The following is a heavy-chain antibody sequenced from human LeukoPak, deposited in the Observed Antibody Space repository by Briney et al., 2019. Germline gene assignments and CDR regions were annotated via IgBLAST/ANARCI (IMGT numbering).Heavy chain of an antibody. CDR2: MNPNSGNT. D-gene: IGHD3-10*01. Sequence: ASVKVSCKASGYTFTSYDISWVRQATGQGLEWMGWMNPNSGNTGYAQKFQGRVTMTRNTSISTAYMELSSLRSEDTAVYYCATGITMVRGVIVRYYYYMDVWGKGTTVTISS. J-gene: IGHJ6*03. CDR1: GYTFTSYD. CDR3: ATGITMVRGVIVRYYYYMDV. V-gene: IGHV1-8*01.